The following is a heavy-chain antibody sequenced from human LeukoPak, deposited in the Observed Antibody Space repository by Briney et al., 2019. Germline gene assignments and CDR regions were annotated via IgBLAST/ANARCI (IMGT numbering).Heavy chain of an antibody. V-gene: IGHV4-31*03. CDR2: IYYSGST. CDR3: ARADSSGYSYFDY. Sequence: PSETLSLTCTVSGGSISSGGYYWSWIRQLPGKGPEWIGYIYYSGSTYYNPSVKSRVTISVDTSENQFSLRLTSVTAADTAVYYCARADSSGYSYFDYWGQGTLVTVSS. D-gene: IGHD3-22*01. CDR1: GGSISSGGYY. J-gene: IGHJ4*02.